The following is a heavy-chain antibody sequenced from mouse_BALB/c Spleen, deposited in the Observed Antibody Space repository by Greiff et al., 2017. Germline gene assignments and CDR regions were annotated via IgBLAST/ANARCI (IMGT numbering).Heavy chain of an antibody. J-gene: IGHJ2*01. CDR2: IDPSDSYT. D-gene: IGHD1-1*01. CDR1: GYTFTSYW. V-gene: IGHV1S127*01. CDR3: TRAYYYDSIFDY. Sequence: QVQLQQPGAELVKPGASVKMSCKASGYTFTSYWMHWVKQRPGQGLEWIGTIDPSDSYTSYNQKFTGKATLTVDPSSSTAYMQLSSLTSEASAVYYCTRAYYYDSIFDYWGQGTTLTVSS.